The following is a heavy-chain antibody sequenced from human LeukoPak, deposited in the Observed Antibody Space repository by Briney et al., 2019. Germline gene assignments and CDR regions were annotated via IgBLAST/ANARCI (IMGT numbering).Heavy chain of an antibody. Sequence: PSETLSLTXAVSGYSISSGYYWGWIRHPPGKGLGWIGSIYHSGSTYYNPSLKSRVTISVDTSKNQFSLKLSSVTAADTAVYYCARAPLTTGRNYYYMDVWGKGTTVTVSS. D-gene: IGHD3-22*01. J-gene: IGHJ6*03. CDR1: GYSISSGYY. CDR2: IYHSGST. V-gene: IGHV4-38-2*01. CDR3: ARAPLTTGRNYYYMDV.